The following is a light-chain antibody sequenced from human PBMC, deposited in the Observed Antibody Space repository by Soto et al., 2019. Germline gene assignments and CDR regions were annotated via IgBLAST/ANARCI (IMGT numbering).Light chain of an antibody. V-gene: IGKV3-15*01. CDR1: QSVSSN. CDR3: QQYNNWPPAT. Sequence: EIVMTQSPATLSVSPGERPTLSCRASQSVSSNLAWYQQKPGQAPRLLIYGASTRATGFPARFSGSGSGTEFTLTISSLQSEDFAVYYCQQYNNWPPATFGQGTKVDI. CDR2: GAS. J-gene: IGKJ1*01.